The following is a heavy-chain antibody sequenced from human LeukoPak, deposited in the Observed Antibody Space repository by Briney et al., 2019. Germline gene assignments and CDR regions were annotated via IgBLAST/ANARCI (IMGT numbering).Heavy chain of an antibody. CDR1: GYSFPSYW. V-gene: IGHV5-51*01. CDR2: IYPGDSDT. J-gene: IGHJ4*02. D-gene: IGHD2-15*01. CDR3: VKNQEVYCSGGSCYPLSYDS. Sequence: GESLKISCKGLGYSFPSYWIGWVRQMSGKGLEWIGIIYPGDSDTKYSPSFQGRVTISADKSINTAYLQWSSLKASDTAIYYCVKNQEVYCSGGSCYPLSYDSWGQGTLVTVSS.